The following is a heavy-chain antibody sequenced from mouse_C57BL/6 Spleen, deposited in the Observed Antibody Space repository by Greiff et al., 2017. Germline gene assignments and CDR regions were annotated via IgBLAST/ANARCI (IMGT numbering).Heavy chain of an antibody. V-gene: IGHV5-16*01. D-gene: IGHD1-1*01. J-gene: IGHJ1*03. CDR3: AREDYYGSDWYFDV. Sequence: VKLVESEGGLVQPGSSMKLSCTASGFTFSDYYMAWVRQVPEKGLEWVANINYDGSSTYYLDSLKSRFIISRDNAKNILYLQMSSLKSEDTATYYCAREDYYGSDWYFDVWGTATTVTVSS. CDR1: GFTFSDYY. CDR2: INYDGSST.